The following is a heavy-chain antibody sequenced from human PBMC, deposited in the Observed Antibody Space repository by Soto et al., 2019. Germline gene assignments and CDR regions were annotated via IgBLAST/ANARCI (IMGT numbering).Heavy chain of an antibody. CDR1: GFTFSSYA. CDR3: ARDLFPSSGIRYAFDI. Sequence: PGGSLRLSCAASGFTFSSYAMSWVRQAPGKGLEWVSGINWNGGSTCYADSVKGRFTISRDNAKNSLYLQMNSLRAEDTALYYCARDLFPSSGIRYAFDIWGQGTMVTVSS. J-gene: IGHJ3*02. CDR2: INWNGGST. V-gene: IGHV3-20*04. D-gene: IGHD3-22*01.